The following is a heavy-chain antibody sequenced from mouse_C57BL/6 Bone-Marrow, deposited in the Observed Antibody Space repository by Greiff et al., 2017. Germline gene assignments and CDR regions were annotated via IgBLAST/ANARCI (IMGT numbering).Heavy chain of an antibody. J-gene: IGHJ3*01. D-gene: IGHD2-3*01. CDR1: GYTFTSYW. CDR2: IYPSSGST. V-gene: IGHV1-55*01. Sequence: QVQLQQPGAELVKPGASVKMSCKASGYTFTSYWITWVKQRPGQGLEWIGDIYPSSGSTNYNEKFKSKATLTVDTSSSTAYMQLSSLTSEDSAVYYCARERIYDGYLRFAYWGQGTLVTVSA. CDR3: ARERIYDGYLRFAY.